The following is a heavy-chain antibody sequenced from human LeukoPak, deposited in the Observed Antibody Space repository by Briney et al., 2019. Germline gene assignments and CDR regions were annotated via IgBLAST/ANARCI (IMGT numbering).Heavy chain of an antibody. CDR1: GYTFTGYY. V-gene: IGHV1-2*02. CDR2: INPNSGGT. D-gene: IGHD6-13*01. CDR3: ARGSAAAADYYYYGMDV. Sequence: ASVKVSCKAFGYTFTGYYMHWVRQAPGQGLEWMGWINPNSGGTNYAQKFQGRVTMTRDTSISTAYMELSRLRSDDTAVYYCARGSAAAADYYYYGMDVWGQGTTVTVSS. J-gene: IGHJ6*02.